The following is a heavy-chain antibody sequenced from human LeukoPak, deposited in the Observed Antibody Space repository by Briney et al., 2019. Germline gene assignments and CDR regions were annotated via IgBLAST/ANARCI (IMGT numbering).Heavy chain of an antibody. CDR3: ARAATIGDFDY. CDR2: IDYSGST. D-gene: IGHD3-9*01. Sequence: PSETLSLTCTVSGDSISSYYWSWIRQPPRKGLEWIGYIDYSGSTNYNPSLKSPVTISADTSKNQFSLKLSSVTAADTAVYDCARAATIGDFDYWGQGTLVTVSS. V-gene: IGHV4-59*01. CDR1: GDSISSYY. J-gene: IGHJ4*02.